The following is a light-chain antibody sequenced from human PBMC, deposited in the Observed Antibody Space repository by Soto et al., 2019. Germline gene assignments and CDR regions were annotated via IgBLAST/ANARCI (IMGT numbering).Light chain of an antibody. CDR1: SSDVGGYNY. V-gene: IGLV2-8*01. CDR3: SSYAGSNKSV. CDR2: EVS. Sequence: QSVLTQPPSASGSPGQSVTISCTGTSSDVGGYNYVSWYQQHPGKAPKLMTYEVSKRPSGVPDRFSGSKSGNTASLTVSGLQPEDEADYYCSSYAGSNKSVFGTGTKVTVL. J-gene: IGLJ1*01.